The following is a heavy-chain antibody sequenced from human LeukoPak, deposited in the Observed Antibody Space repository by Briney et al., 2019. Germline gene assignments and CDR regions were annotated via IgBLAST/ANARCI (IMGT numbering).Heavy chain of an antibody. Sequence: PGGSLRLSCAASGFTVSSNYMSWVRQAPGKGLEWVSVIYSGGSTYYADSVKGRFTISRDNSKNTLYLKMNSLEAEDTAVYYCARDSVTVNTFDIWGQGTMVTVSS. D-gene: IGHD4-17*01. CDR1: GFTVSSNY. J-gene: IGHJ3*02. V-gene: IGHV3-66*01. CDR2: IYSGGST. CDR3: ARDSVTVNTFDI.